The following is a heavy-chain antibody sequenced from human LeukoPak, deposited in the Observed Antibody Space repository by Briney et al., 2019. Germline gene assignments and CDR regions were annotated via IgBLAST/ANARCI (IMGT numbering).Heavy chain of an antibody. CDR3: ARRQGSLWSGYYSF. V-gene: IGHV4-30-2*01. CDR1: GGSISSGGYS. J-gene: IGHJ4*02. D-gene: IGHD3-3*01. CDR2: IYHSGST. Sequence: SETLSLTCAVSGGSISSGGYSWSWIRQPPGKGLEWIGYIYHSGSTYYNPSLKSRVTISVDRSKNQFSLKLSSVTAADTAVYYCARRQGSLWSGYYSFWGQGTLVTVSS.